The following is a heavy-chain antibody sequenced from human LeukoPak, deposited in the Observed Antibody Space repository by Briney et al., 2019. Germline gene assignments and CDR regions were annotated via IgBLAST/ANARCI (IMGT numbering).Heavy chain of an antibody. V-gene: IGHV1-69*10. J-gene: IGHJ4*02. Sequence: SVKVSCKASGGTFSPYAISWVRQAAGQGLAWVGWIVPSLGTANYAQNFQGRVTITADRSTTTAYMELSSLRSEDTAVYYCARVPQGSSWPYYFDYWGQGTLVTVSS. D-gene: IGHD6-13*01. CDR1: GGTFSPYA. CDR2: IVPSLGTA. CDR3: ARVPQGSSWPYYFDY.